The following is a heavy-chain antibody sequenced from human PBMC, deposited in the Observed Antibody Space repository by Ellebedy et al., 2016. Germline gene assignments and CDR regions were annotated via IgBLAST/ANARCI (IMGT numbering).Heavy chain of an antibody. J-gene: IGHJ4*02. CDR1: GFTFTDYS. D-gene: IGHD3-22*01. Sequence: GGSLRLXCAASGFTFTDYSMNWVRQAPGKGLEWVSHIITADTIFYADSAKGRFTIPRDNAKNSLYLQMNSLRADDTGVYFCVRDMYDCSGLPDYWGQGTLVTVSS. CDR2: IITADTI. V-gene: IGHV3-69-1*01. CDR3: VRDMYDCSGLPDY.